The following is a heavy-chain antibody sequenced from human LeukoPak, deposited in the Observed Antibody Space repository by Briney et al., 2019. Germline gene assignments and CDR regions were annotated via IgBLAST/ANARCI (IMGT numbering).Heavy chain of an antibody. J-gene: IGHJ4*02. CDR2: ISGYNGQA. CDR1: GYTFTSKG. Sequence: ASVKVSCKACGYTFTSKGISWVRQAPGKGLEWMGWISGYNGQAEYSEKLQGRVTMTTDTSTSTAYMELRSLTFDDTAVYYCARDIAISQFDYWGQGTLVTVSS. D-gene: IGHD3-9*01. CDR3: ARDIAISQFDY. V-gene: IGHV1-18*01.